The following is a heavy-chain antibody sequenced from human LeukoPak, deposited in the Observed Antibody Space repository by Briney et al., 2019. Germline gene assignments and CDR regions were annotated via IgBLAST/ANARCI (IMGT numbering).Heavy chain of an antibody. V-gene: IGHV3-23*01. Sequence: GGSLRLSCAASGFTFSSYGMSWVRQAPGKGLEWVSGIRSSGDSTYYADSVKGRFTISRDNSKNTLYLQMNSLRAEDTAVYYCAKPARTDAFDIWGQGTMITVSS. J-gene: IGHJ3*02. D-gene: IGHD1-14*01. CDR3: AKPARTDAFDI. CDR1: GFTFSSYG. CDR2: IRSSGDST.